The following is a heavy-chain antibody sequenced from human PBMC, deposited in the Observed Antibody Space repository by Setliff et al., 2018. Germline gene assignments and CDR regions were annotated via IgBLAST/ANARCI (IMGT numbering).Heavy chain of an antibody. CDR1: GGSFSGYY. D-gene: IGHD3-3*01. J-gene: IGHJ5*02. CDR2: INHSGST. V-gene: IGHV4-34*01. CDR3: ARASLGYDFWSGYYSPELWLDP. Sequence: PSETLSLTCAVYGGSFSGYYWSWIRQPPGKGLEWIGEINHSGSTNYNPSLKSRVTISVDTSKNQFSLKLSSVTAADTAVYYCARASLGYDFWSGYYSPELWLDPWGQGTLVTVS.